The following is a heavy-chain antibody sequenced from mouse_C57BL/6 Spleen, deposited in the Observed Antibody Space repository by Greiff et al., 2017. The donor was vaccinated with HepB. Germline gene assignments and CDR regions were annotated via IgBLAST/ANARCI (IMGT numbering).Heavy chain of an antibody. CDR1: GYTFTSYW. D-gene: IGHD4-1*01. J-gene: IGHJ1*03. Sequence: QVQLQQPGAELVKPGASVKLSCKASGYTFTSYWMHWVKQRPGQGLEWIGMIHPNSGSTNYNEKFKSKATLTVDKSSSTAYMQLSSLTSEDSAVYYCARESELGRGGYFDVWGTGTTVTVSS. CDR2: IHPNSGST. V-gene: IGHV1-64*01. CDR3: ARESELGRGGYFDV.